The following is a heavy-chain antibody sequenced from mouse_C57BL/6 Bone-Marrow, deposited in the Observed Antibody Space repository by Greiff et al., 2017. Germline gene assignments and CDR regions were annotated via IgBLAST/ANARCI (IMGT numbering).Heavy chain of an antibody. Sequence: EVKVVESGGGLVQSGRSLRLSCATSGFTFSDFYMEWVRQAPGKGLEWIAASRNKANDYTTEYSASVKGRFIVSRDTSQSILYLQMNALRAEDTAIYYCARDLNWDGAMDYWGQGTSVTVSS. CDR3: ARDLNWDGAMDY. CDR2: SRNKANDYTT. D-gene: IGHD4-1*01. V-gene: IGHV7-1*01. CDR1: GFTFSDFY. J-gene: IGHJ4*01.